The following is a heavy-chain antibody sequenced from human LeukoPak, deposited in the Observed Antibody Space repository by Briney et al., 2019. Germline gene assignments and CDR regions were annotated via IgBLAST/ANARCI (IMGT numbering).Heavy chain of an antibody. CDR1: GSRFTSYW. Sequence: GAPLQISCKGSGSRFTSYWIGWVRQLPGKGLEGMGIIYPGDSDTRYSPSFQGQVTISADKSISTAYLQWSSLKASDTAMYYCARLISRYYYDSSGYLDYWGQGTLVTVSS. CDR3: ARLISRYYYDSSGYLDY. J-gene: IGHJ4*02. D-gene: IGHD3-22*01. CDR2: IYPGDSDT. V-gene: IGHV5-51*01.